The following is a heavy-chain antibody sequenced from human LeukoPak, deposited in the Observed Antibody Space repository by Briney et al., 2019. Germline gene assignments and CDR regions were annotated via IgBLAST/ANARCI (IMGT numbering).Heavy chain of an antibody. CDR3: ARDVEYCSGGSCYAYDY. CDR2: IYSGGST. D-gene: IGHD2-15*01. J-gene: IGHJ4*02. V-gene: IGHV3-53*01. Sequence: GSLRLSCSASGFTGSSHLMGWVRQAPGEGLGWGSGIYSGGSTYYADSVKGRFTIYRDNSKNTLYLQMNSLRAEDTAVYYCARDVEYCSGGSCYAYDYWGQGTLVTVSS. CDR1: GFTGSSHL.